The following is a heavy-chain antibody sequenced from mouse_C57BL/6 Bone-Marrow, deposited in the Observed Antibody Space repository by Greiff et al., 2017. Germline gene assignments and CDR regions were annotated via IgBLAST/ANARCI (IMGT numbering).Heavy chain of an antibody. D-gene: IGHD2-1*01. CDR2: SDPSDSYT. CDR1: GYTFTSYW. V-gene: IGHV1-59*01. Sequence: QVQLQQPGAELVRPGPSVKLSCKASGYTFTSYWMHWVKQRPGQGLEWLGVSDPSDSYTTYNQKFKGKATLTVDTSSSTAYMQLSSLTSEDSAVYYCASNYPSWFAYWGQGTLVTVSA. J-gene: IGHJ3*01. CDR3: ASNYPSWFAY.